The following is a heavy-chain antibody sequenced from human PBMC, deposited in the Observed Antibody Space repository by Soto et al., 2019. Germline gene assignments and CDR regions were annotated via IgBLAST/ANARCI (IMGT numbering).Heavy chain of an antibody. CDR1: GGSISSSSYY. J-gene: IGHJ4*02. D-gene: IGHD2-8*01. CDR3: ARGGRGVIFDY. Sequence: SETLSLTCTVSGGSISSSSYYWGWIRQPPGKGLEWIGSIYYSGSTYYNPSLKSRVTISVDTSKNQFSLKLSSVTAADTAVYYCARGGRGVIFDYWGQGTLVTVSS. V-gene: IGHV4-39*07. CDR2: IYYSGST.